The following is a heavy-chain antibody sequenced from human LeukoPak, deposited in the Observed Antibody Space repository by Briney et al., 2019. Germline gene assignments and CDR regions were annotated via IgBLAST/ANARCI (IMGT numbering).Heavy chain of an antibody. V-gene: IGHV3-23*01. CDR1: GFTFSSYA. CDR2: ISGSGGST. D-gene: IGHD1-26*01. CDR3: ARAGLVSSYGYYYYMDV. Sequence: QPGGSLRLSCAASGFTFSSYAMSWVRQAPGKGLEWVSAISGSGGSTYYADSVKGRFTISRDNSKNTLFLQMNSLRAEDTAVYYCARAGLVSSYGYYYYMDVWGKGTTVTVSS. J-gene: IGHJ6*03.